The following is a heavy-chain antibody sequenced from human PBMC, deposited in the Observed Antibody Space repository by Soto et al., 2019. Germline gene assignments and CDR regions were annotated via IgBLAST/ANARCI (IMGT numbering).Heavy chain of an antibody. J-gene: IGHJ4*02. CDR3: ARAPRGNYGYPSYFDY. Sequence: SETLSLTCTASGDSISSYYWSWIRQPPGKGLEWIGYIYYSGSTNYNPSLKSRVTISVDTSKNQFSLKLSSVTAADTAVYYCARAPRGNYGYPSYFDYWGQGTLVTVSS. V-gene: IGHV4-59*01. D-gene: IGHD3-10*01. CDR1: GDSISSYY. CDR2: IYYSGST.